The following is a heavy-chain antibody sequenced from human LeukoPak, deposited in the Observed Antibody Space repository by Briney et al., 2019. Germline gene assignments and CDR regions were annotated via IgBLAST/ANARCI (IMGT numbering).Heavy chain of an antibody. D-gene: IGHD3-3*01. CDR2: MNPNSGNT. V-gene: IGHV1-8*01. CDR3: ARGPEYYDFWSGYPYYYYYYMDV. J-gene: IGHJ6*03. Sequence: ASVKVSCKASGYTFTSYDINWVRQATGQGLEWMGWMNPNSGNTGYAQKFQGRVTMTRNTSISTAYMELSSLRSEDTAVYYCARGPEYYDFWSGYPYYYYYYMDVWGKGTTVTVSS. CDR1: GYTFTSYD.